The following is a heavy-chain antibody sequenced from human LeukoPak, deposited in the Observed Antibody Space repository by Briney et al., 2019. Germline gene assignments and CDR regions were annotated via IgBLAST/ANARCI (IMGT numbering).Heavy chain of an antibody. CDR2: IKEDGSER. CDR3: ARYPAQYYYGSGSVDY. D-gene: IGHD3-10*01. Sequence: GGSLRLSCAASGFTFTRYWMSWVRQAPGKGLEWVASIKEDGSERHYVDSVKGRFTISRDNAKNSLYLQMNSLRAEDTAVYYCARYPAQYYYGSGSVDYWGQGTLVTVSS. J-gene: IGHJ4*02. V-gene: IGHV3-7*02. CDR1: GFTFTRYW.